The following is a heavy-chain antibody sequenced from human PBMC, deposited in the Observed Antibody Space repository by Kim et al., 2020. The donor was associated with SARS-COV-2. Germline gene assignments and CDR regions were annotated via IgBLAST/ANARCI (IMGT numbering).Heavy chain of an antibody. V-gene: IGHV3-23*01. CDR3: AKVEAAAGTFHH. CDR2: ISVSGGTT. CDR1: GFTFSSSA. D-gene: IGHD6-13*01. Sequence: GPLRLSCAASGFTFSSSALSWVRQAPGKGLEWVSTISVSGGTTYFADFVKGRFTISRDNSKNTLYLQMNSLRADDTAVFYCAKVEAAAGTFHHLGQGTLVTVSS. J-gene: IGHJ1*01.